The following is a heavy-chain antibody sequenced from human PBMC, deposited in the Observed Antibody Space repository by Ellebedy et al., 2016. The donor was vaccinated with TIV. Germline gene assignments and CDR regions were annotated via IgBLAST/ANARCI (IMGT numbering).Heavy chain of an antibody. CDR2: INHSGST. V-gene: IGHV4-61*01. CDR1: GGSVSSGSYY. D-gene: IGHD6-6*01. J-gene: IGHJ4*02. CDR3: ARRRPRAARFDY. Sequence: MPSETLSLTCTVSGGSVSSGSYYWSWIRQPPGKGLEWIGEINHSGSTNYNPSLKSRVVMSVDTSKNQFSLKLNSVTAADTAVYYCARRRPRAARFDYWGQGTLVTVSS.